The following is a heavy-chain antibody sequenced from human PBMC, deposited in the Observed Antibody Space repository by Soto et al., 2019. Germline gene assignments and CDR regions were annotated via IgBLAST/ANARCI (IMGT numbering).Heavy chain of an antibody. D-gene: IGHD3-16*01. V-gene: IGHV6-1*01. J-gene: IGHJ4*02. CDR1: GDSVSGNSAA. Sequence: SQTLSLTCAISGDSVSGNSAAWNWLRQSPSRGLEWLGRTYYRSRWYNDYAVSVKSRITVTPDTSKNQFSLHLNSVTPDDTAVYYCARELPYYVSSDSYLDYWGQGALVTVSS. CDR2: TYYRSRWYN. CDR3: ARELPYYVSSDSYLDY.